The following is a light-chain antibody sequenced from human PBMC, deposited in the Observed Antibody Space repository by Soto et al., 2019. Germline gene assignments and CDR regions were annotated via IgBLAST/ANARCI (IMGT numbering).Light chain of an antibody. CDR3: ASWDDTLSVPI. CDR2: RND. V-gene: IGLV1-47*01. CDR1: RSDIGSNY. Sequence: QSVLTQPPSASGTPGQRVTIYCCGSRSDIGSNYVYWYQHLPGMAPKLLIYRNDQRPSGVPDRISGSRSGTSASLAIIGLRSEDEADYYCASWDDTLSVPIFGGGTKVTVL. J-gene: IGLJ2*01.